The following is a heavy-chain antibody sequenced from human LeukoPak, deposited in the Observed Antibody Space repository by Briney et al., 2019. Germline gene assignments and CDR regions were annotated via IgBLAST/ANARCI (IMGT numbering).Heavy chain of an antibody. CDR1: GFTFSSYA. J-gene: IGHJ5*02. Sequence: AGGSLRLSCAASGFTFSSYAMRWVRQAPGKGLEWVSAISGSGGSTYYADSVKGRFTISRDNSKNTLYLQMNSLRAEDTAVYYCAKSSAGGWYGNSLGWFDPWGQGTLVTVSS. D-gene: IGHD6-19*01. CDR3: AKSSAGGWYGNSLGWFDP. CDR2: ISGSGGST. V-gene: IGHV3-23*01.